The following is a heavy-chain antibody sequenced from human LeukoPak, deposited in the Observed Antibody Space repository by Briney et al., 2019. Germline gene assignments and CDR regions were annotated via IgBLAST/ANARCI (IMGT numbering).Heavy chain of an antibody. J-gene: IGHJ6*02. CDR2: IYDSGST. Sequence: PSETLSLTCTVSGGSIRSSYYYWGWIRQPPGKGLEWIGSIYDSGSTYYNPSLKSRVTISVDTSKNQFSLKLNSVTAADTAVYYCARDSGSSRWYYGMDVWGQGTTVTVS. CDR1: GGSIRSSYYY. V-gene: IGHV4-39*02. CDR3: ARDSGSSRWYYGMDV. D-gene: IGHD6-13*01.